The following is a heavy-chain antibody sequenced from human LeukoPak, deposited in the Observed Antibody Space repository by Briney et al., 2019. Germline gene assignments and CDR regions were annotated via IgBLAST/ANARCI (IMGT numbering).Heavy chain of an antibody. J-gene: IGHJ3*01. V-gene: IGHV4-61*02. CDR3: ARHMSVSYDAFDL. CDR1: GGSISSGSYY. CDR2: IYTSGSA. D-gene: IGHD3-10*01. Sequence: SETLSLTCTVSGGSISSGSYYWSWIRQPAGKGLEWIGRIYTSGSANYNPSLKSRVTISVDTSKNQFSLKLTSVTAADTAVYYCARHMSVSYDAFDLWGRGTPVTVSS.